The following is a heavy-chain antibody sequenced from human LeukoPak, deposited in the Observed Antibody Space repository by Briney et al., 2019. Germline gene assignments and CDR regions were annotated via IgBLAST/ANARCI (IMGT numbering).Heavy chain of an antibody. V-gene: IGHV1-2*02. J-gene: IGHJ3*02. D-gene: IGHD3-10*01. CDR1: GYTFTGYY. CDR2: INPNSGGT. CDR3: ARDGNPMVRGISAFDI. Sequence: GASVKVSCKASGYTFTGYYMHWVRQAPGQGLEWMGWINPNSGGTNYAQKFQGRVTMTRDTSISTAYMELSSLRSEDAAVYYCARDGNPMVRGISAFDIWGQGTMVTVSS.